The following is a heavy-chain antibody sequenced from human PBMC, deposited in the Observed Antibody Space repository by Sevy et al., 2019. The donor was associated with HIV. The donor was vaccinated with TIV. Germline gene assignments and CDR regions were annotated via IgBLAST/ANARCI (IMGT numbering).Heavy chain of an antibody. CDR1: GFTFSSYS. J-gene: IGHJ2*01. CDR2: ISSSSSTI. CDR3: ARDNTDDYGDFDWYFDL. V-gene: IGHV3-48*02. D-gene: IGHD4-17*01. Sequence: GGSLRLSCAASGFTFSSYSMNWVRQAPGKGLEWVSYISSSSSTIYYADSVKGRFTISRDNAKNSLYLQMNSLGDEDTAGYYCARDNTDDYGDFDWYFDLWGRGTLVTVSS.